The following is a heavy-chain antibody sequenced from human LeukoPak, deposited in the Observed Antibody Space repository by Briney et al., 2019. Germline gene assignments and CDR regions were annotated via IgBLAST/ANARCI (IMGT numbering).Heavy chain of an antibody. J-gene: IGHJ4*02. D-gene: IGHD3-3*01. CDR3: AKNADFWSGYYAYYFDY. CDR2: ISGSGGST. Sequence: GGSLRLSCAASGFTFSSYAMSWVRQAPGEGLEWVSAISGSGGSTYYADSVKGRFTISRGNSKNTLYLQMNSLRAEDTAVYYCAKNADFWSGYYAYYFDYWGQGTLVTVSS. CDR1: GFTFSSYA. V-gene: IGHV3-23*01.